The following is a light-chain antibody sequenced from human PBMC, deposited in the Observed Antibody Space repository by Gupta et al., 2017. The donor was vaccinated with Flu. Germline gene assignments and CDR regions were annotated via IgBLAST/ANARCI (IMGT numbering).Light chain of an antibody. V-gene: IGLV1-51*01. Sequence: QSVLTQPPSVSAAPGQRVTISCSGSSSNNGNYYVFWYQQLPGTAPQLLIYDNDKRPSGIPDRFSGSKSGTSATLGITGLQTGDEADYYCGTWHSSLSAVVFGGGTKLTVL. CDR3: GTWHSSLSAVV. J-gene: IGLJ2*01. CDR1: SSNNGNYY. CDR2: DND.